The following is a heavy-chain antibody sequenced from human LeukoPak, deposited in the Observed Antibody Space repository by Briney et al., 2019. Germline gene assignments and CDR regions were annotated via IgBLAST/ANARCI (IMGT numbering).Heavy chain of an antibody. CDR3: AKDVVGSYLRGMDV. Sequence: PGGSLRLSCAASGFTFSSYAMSWVRQAPGKGLEWVSAIRGSGGSTYYADSVKGRFTISRDNSKNTLYLQMNSLRAEDTAVYYCAKDVVGSYLRGMDVWGQGTTVTVSS. CDR1: GFTFSSYA. CDR2: IRGSGGST. J-gene: IGHJ6*02. D-gene: IGHD1-26*01. V-gene: IGHV3-23*01.